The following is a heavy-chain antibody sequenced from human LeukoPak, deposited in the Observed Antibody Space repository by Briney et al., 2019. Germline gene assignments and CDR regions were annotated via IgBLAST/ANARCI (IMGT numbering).Heavy chain of an antibody. Sequence: GASVKVSCKASGYTFTSYDINWVRQATGQGLEWMGWMNPNSGNTGYAQKFQGRVTINRNTSISTAYMELSSLRSEDTAVYYCARGSRITGTYAFDNWGQGTMVTVSS. V-gene: IGHV1-8*03. CDR3: ARGSRITGTYAFDN. CDR2: MNPNSGNT. J-gene: IGHJ3*02. CDR1: GYTFTSYD. D-gene: IGHD1-20*01.